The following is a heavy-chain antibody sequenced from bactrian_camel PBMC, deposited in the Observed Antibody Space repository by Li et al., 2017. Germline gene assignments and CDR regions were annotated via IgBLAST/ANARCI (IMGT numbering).Heavy chain of an antibody. CDR2: IDTDGGI. CDR3: AARSGALCRPSVDFDY. V-gene: IGHV3S53*01. J-gene: IGHJ6*01. Sequence: HVQLVESGGGSVQAGGSLTLSCAASTSAVTDSDSIGCMAWFRQTPGKKREGVAAIDTDGGITYADSVKGRFTVSRDNAKNTLYLLMNSLSPDDTAIYYCAARSGALCRPSVDFDYWGQGTQVTVS. CDR1: TSAVTDSDSIGC. D-gene: IGHD7*01.